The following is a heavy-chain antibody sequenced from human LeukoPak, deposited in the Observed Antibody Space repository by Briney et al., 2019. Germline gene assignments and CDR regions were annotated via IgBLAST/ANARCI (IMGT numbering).Heavy chain of an antibody. D-gene: IGHD3-3*01. Sequence: ASVKVSCKASGYTFTGYYMHWVRQAPGQGLEWMGRINPNSGGTNYAQKFQGRVTMTRDTSISTAYMELSRLRSDDTAVYYCARDYDFWSGYYTGINWFDPWGQGTLVTVSS. J-gene: IGHJ5*02. CDR1: GYTFTGYY. CDR2: INPNSGGT. V-gene: IGHV1-2*06. CDR3: ARDYDFWSGYYTGINWFDP.